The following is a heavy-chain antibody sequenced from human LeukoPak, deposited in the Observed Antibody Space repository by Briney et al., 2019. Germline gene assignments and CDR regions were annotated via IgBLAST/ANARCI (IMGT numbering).Heavy chain of an antibody. CDR2: IIPIFGTA. V-gene: IGHV1-69*13. CDR3: VTTKRGEPEAFDI. D-gene: IGHD3-16*01. CDR1: GGTFSSYA. J-gene: IGHJ3*02. Sequence: VASVKVSCKASGGTFSSYAISWVRQAPGQGLEWMGGIIPIFGTANYAQKFQGRVTITADESTSTAYMELSSLRSEDTAVYYCVTTKRGEPEAFDIWGQGTMVTVSS.